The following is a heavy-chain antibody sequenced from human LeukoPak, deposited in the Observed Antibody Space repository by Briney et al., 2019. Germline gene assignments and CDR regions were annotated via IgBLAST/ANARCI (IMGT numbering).Heavy chain of an antibody. CDR2: ISAYNGNT. Sequence: ASVKVSCKASGYTFTGYYMHWVRQAPGQGLEWMGWISAYNGNTNYAQKLQGRVTMTTDTSTSTAYMELRSLRSDDTAVYYCARVPPGASSSWYILFDNWFDPWGQGTLVTVPS. CDR3: ARVPPGASSSWYILFDNWFDP. D-gene: IGHD6-13*01. V-gene: IGHV1-18*04. CDR1: GYTFTGYY. J-gene: IGHJ5*02.